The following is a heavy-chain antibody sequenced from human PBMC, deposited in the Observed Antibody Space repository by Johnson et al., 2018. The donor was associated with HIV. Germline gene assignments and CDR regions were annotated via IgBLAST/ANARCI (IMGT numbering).Heavy chain of an antibody. D-gene: IGHD1-26*01. CDR1: GFTFKSYW. V-gene: IGHV3-7*01. J-gene: IGHJ3*02. Sequence: MMLVESGGGLVQPGGSLRLSCAASGFTFKSYWMSWVRQAPGEGPEWVANIKQDGTEKYYADSVKGRFTISRYNSKNTLYLQMNSLRTEDTAVYYCARALGVGATADDAFDICGQGTMVTVSS. CDR2: IKQDGTEK. CDR3: ARALGVGATADDAFDI.